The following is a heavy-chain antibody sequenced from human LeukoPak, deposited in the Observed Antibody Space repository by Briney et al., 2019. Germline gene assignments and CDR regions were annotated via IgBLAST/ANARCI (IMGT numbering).Heavy chain of an antibody. CDR1: GYTFTGYY. Sequence: ASVKVSCKASGYTFTGYYMHWVRQAPGQGLEWMGWINTNTGNPTYAQGFTGRFVFSLDTSVSTAYLQISSLKAEDTAVYYCARAGPLLWFGDNWFDPWGQGTLVTVSS. V-gene: IGHV7-4-1*02. CDR2: INTNTGNP. J-gene: IGHJ5*02. CDR3: ARAGPLLWFGDNWFDP. D-gene: IGHD3-10*01.